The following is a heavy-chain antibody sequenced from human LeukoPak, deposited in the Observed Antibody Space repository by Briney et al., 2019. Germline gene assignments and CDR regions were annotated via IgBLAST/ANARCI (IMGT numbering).Heavy chain of an antibody. D-gene: IGHD3-9*01. J-gene: IGHJ4*02. V-gene: IGHV1-46*01. CDR2: INPSGGST. CDR3: ARSGEGYFDWLSPNY. CDR1: GYTFTSYY. Sequence: ASVKVSCKASGYTFTSYYMHWVRQAPGQGLEWMGIINPSGGSTSYAQKFQGRVTITADESTSTAYMELSSLRSEDTAVYYCARSGEGYFDWLSPNYWGQGTLVTVSS.